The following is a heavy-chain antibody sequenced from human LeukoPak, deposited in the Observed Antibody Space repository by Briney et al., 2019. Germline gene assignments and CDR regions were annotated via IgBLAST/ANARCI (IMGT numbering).Heavy chain of an antibody. Sequence: SETLSLTFTVSGYSISSAYYWGFIRQPPGKGLEWIGSIYHSGSTYYNASLKSRVTISLDTSKNQFSLKLSSVTAADTAVYYCARNPPATAEFYFDYWGQGTLVTVSS. CDR2: IYHSGST. D-gene: IGHD1-14*01. CDR3: ARNPPATAEFYFDY. J-gene: IGHJ4*02. CDR1: GYSISSAYY. V-gene: IGHV4-38-2*02.